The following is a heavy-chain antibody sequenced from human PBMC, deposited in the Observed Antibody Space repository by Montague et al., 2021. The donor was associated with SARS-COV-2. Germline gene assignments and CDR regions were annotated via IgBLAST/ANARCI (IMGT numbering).Heavy chain of an antibody. Sequence: SETLSLTCTVSGGSITVSRYDWGWIRQPPGKGLEWIGSVHYTGTTSYNESLKGRLTISVDTSENQFSLRMTSVTASDTAVYYCARHRANAGSFDIWGHGTKVTVSS. J-gene: IGHJ3*02. CDR1: GGSITVSRYD. V-gene: IGHV4-39*01. D-gene: IGHD1-1*01. CDR2: VHYTGTT. CDR3: ARHRANAGSFDI.